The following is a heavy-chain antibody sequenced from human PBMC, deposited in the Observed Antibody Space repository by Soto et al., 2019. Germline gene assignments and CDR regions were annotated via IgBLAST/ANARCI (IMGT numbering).Heavy chain of an antibody. CDR1: GGSISSSNYH. V-gene: IGHV4-39*01. CDR3: ARHVGNSPPGS. J-gene: IGHJ4*02. D-gene: IGHD1-26*01. CDR2: MYYSGTT. Sequence: QLQLQESGPGLVKPSETLSLTCTVSGGSISSSNYHWGWIRQPPGKGLEGVGSMYYSGTTYYNPTLKSRVTIYGDTSKTQFSLKLTSVTAADTAVYHCARHVGNSPPGSWGQGTLVTVSS.